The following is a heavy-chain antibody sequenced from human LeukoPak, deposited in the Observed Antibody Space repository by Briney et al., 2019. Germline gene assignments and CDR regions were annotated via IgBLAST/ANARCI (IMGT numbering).Heavy chain of an antibody. CDR3: ARGIGRNRQGFYYYYGMDV. CDR2: INPNSGNT. Sequence: ASVKVSCKASGHTFTSYDINWVRQATGQGLEWMGWINPNSGNTGYAQKFQGRVTMTRNTSISTAYMELSSLRSEDTAVYYCARGIGRNRQGFYYYYGMDVWGQGTTVTVSS. V-gene: IGHV1-8*01. D-gene: IGHD2-15*01. CDR1: GHTFTSYD. J-gene: IGHJ6*02.